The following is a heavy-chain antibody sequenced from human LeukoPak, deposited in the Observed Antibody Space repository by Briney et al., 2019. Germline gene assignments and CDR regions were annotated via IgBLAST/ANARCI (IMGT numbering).Heavy chain of an antibody. D-gene: IGHD3-10*01. CDR3: ARHYYGLGSSFDY. CDR2: IYYSGST. CDR1: GGSISSSSYY. J-gene: IGHJ4*02. Sequence: PSETLSLTCTVSGGSISSSSYYWGWIRQPPGKGLEWIGSIYYSGSTYYNPPLKSRVTVSVDTSKSQFSLKLSSVTAADTAVYYCARHYYGLGSSFDYWGQGTLATVSS. V-gene: IGHV4-39*01.